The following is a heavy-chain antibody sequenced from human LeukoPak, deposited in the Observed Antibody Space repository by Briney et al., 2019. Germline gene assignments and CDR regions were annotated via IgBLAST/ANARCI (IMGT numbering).Heavy chain of an antibody. CDR1: GFTVSSNY. Sequence: GRSLRLSCAASGFTVSSNYMNWVRQAPGKGLEWVSVLYSGGNTYYADSVKGRFTISRDNSKNTLYLQMNSLRAEDTAVYYCARDSAIIVGASKYYGMDVWGQGTTVTVSS. CDR2: LYSGGNT. J-gene: IGHJ6*02. CDR3: ARDSAIIVGASKYYGMDV. V-gene: IGHV3-66*01. D-gene: IGHD1-26*01.